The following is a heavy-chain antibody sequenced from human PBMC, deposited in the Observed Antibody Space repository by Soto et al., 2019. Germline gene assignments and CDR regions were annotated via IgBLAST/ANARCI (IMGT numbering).Heavy chain of an antibody. CDR3: ARGLTEMATLGWYYGMDV. CDR1: GYTFTKFG. V-gene: IGHV1-18*01. J-gene: IGHJ6*02. CDR2: INAYNGNT. Sequence: ASVKVSFKASGYTFTKFGISLVGDAPGQLLELMGWINAYNGNTNYAQMLQGRVTMTTDTSTSTAYMELRSLRSDDTAVYYCARGLTEMATLGWYYGMDVWGQGTTVT. D-gene: IGHD5-12*01.